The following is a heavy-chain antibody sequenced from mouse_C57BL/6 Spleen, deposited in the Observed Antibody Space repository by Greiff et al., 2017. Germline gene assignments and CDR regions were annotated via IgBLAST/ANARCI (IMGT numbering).Heavy chain of an antibody. CDR1: GYTFTSYW. CDR2: IDPSDSYT. Sequence: QVQLQQPGAELVMPGASVKLSCKASGYTFTSYWMHWVKQRPGQGLEWIGEIDPSDSYTNYNQQFKGKSTLTVDKSSSTAYMQLSSLTSEDSAVYYCAPYYGSSYGFAYWGQGTLVTVSA. CDR3: APYYGSSYGFAY. J-gene: IGHJ3*01. V-gene: IGHV1-69*01. D-gene: IGHD1-1*01.